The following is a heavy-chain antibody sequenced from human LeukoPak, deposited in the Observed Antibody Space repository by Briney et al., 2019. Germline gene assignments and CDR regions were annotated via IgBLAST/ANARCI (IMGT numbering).Heavy chain of an antibody. V-gene: IGHV4-4*07. J-gene: IGHJ4*02. CDR2: IYTSGNT. D-gene: IGHD5-24*01. CDR3: ARGYGYQNFDY. CDR1: GGSISSYY. Sequence: PSETLSLTCTVSGGSISSYYWSWIRQPAGKGLEWIGRIYTSGNTNYNPSLKSRVTMSVDTSKNQFSVHLNSVTAADTAVYYCARGYGYQNFDYWGQGTLVTVSS.